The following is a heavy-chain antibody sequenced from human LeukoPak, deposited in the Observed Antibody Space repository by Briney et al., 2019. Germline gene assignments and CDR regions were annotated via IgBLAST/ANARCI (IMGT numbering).Heavy chain of an antibody. CDR2: IRYDGSNK. J-gene: IGHJ4*02. V-gene: IGHV3-30*02. CDR3: AKDANYYDSSGYPTRKYYFDY. D-gene: IGHD3-22*01. Sequence: GGSLRLSCAASGFTFSSYGMHWVRQAPGKGLEWVAFIRYDGSNKYYADSVKGRFTISRDNSKNTLYLQMNSLRAEDTAVYYCAKDANYYDSSGYPTRKYYFDYWGQGTLVTVSS. CDR1: GFTFSSYG.